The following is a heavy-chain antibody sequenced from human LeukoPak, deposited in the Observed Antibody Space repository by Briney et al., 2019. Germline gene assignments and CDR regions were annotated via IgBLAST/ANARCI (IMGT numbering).Heavy chain of an antibody. CDR1: GGSISSYY. V-gene: IGHV4-59*01. CDR3: ARAPSRWLVFDY. Sequence: AETLSLTRPVAGGSISSYYWSWIRQPPGRGLEWIGYIYYSGSTNYNPSLKSRVTISVDTSKNQFSLKLSSVPAADTAVYYCARAPSRWLVFDYWGQGTLVTVSS. CDR2: IYYSGST. D-gene: IGHD6-19*01. J-gene: IGHJ4*02.